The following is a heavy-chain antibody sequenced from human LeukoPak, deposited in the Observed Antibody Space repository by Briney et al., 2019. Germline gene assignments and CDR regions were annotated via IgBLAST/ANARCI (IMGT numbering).Heavy chain of an antibody. CDR2: IYYSGST. CDR3: ARATSSPLVRGVIIPPPFFDP. Sequence: SQTLSLTCAVSGDSISSGPYYWTWIRQHPGKGLEWIGYIYYSGSTYYNPSLKSRVTISIDTSKSHFSLKLRSVTAADTAVYYCARATSSPLVRGVIIPPPFFDPWGQGTLVTVSS. D-gene: IGHD3-10*01. V-gene: IGHV4-31*11. CDR1: GDSISSGPYY. J-gene: IGHJ5*02.